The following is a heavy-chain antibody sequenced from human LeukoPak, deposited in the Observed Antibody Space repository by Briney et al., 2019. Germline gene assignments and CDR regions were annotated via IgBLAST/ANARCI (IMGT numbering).Heavy chain of an antibody. CDR1: GFTFSSYG. J-gene: IGHJ4*02. Sequence: GGSLRLSCAASGFTFSSYGMHWVRQAPGKGLEWVAFIRYDGSNKYYADSVKGRFTISRDNSKNTLYLQMNSLRAEDTAVYYCAKEDSSWYLIPKPFDYWGQGTLVTVSS. CDR2: IRYDGSNK. CDR3: AKEDSSWYLIPKPFDY. V-gene: IGHV3-30*02. D-gene: IGHD6-13*01.